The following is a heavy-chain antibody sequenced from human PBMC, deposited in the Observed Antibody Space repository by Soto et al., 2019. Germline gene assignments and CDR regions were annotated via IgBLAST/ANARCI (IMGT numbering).Heavy chain of an antibody. CDR1: GYTFISYG. CDR2: ISAYNGNT. Sequence: ASVKVSCKASGYTFISYGISWVRQAPGQGLEWMGWISAYNGNTNYAQKLQGRVTMTTDTSTSTAYMELRSLRSDDTAVYYCARDTYYDFWSGYYTRWWFDPWGQGTLVTVSS. CDR3: ARDTYYDFWSGYYTRWWFDP. J-gene: IGHJ5*02. V-gene: IGHV1-18*01. D-gene: IGHD3-3*01.